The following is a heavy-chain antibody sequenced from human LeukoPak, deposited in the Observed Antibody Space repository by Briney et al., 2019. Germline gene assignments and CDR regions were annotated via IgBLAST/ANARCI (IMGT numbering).Heavy chain of an antibody. V-gene: IGHV3-23*01. D-gene: IGHD2-2*01. J-gene: IGHJ1*01. CDR2: ISGSGAST. CDR3: AKGSRSSTSCFVSR. Sequence: GGSLRLSCAASGFTFNNYAMTWVRQAPGKGLELVSAISGSGASTYYADSVKGRFTISRDNSKNTLYLQMNSLRAEDTALYYCAKGSRSSTSCFVSRWGQGTLVTVSS. CDR1: GFTFNNYA.